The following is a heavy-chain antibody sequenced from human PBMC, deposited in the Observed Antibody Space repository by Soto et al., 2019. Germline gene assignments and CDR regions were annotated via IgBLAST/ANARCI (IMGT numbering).Heavy chain of an antibody. CDR2: INPSGGST. CDR1: GYTFTSYY. D-gene: IGHD2-15*01. Sequence: GASVKVSCKASGYTFTSYYMHWVRQAPGQGLEWMGIINPSGGSTSYAQKFQGRVTMTRDTSTSTVYMELSSLRSEDTAVYYCGGCSGGSCYSDGMDVWGQGTMVTVSS. V-gene: IGHV1-46*01. J-gene: IGHJ6*02. CDR3: GGCSGGSCYSDGMDV.